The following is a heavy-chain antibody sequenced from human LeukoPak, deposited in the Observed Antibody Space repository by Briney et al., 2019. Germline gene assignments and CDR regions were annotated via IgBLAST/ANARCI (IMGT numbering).Heavy chain of an antibody. Sequence: ASVKVSCKASGYTFIDNYIHWVRQAPGQGLEWLGWMSPNSGATNYGHKFQGRVTMTSETSINTAYLELSSLSSDDTAVYYCARATGDYVWGSFRSHYASWGQGSLVTVSS. CDR1: GYTFIDNY. J-gene: IGHJ4*02. V-gene: IGHV1-2*07. D-gene: IGHD3-16*02. CDR3: ARATGDYVWGSFRSHYAS. CDR2: MSPNSGAT.